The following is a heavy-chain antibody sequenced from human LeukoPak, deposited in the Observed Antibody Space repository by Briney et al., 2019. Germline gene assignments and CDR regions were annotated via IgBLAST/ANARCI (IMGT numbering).Heavy chain of an antibody. CDR3: ARVVAAAGTDWFDP. Sequence: GGSLRLSCAASGFTFADYGMRWVRQAPGKGREWISGSNWNGGSTGYADSVKGRFTISRDNAKNFLYLQMNSLRAEDTALYYCARVVAAAGTDWFDPWGQGTLVTVSS. CDR2: SNWNGGST. CDR1: GFTFADYG. D-gene: IGHD6-13*01. J-gene: IGHJ5*02. V-gene: IGHV3-20*04.